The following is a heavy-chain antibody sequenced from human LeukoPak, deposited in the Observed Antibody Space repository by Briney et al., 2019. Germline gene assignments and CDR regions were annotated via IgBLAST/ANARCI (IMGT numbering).Heavy chain of an antibody. V-gene: IGHV3-30*02. CDR3: AKESTKGRYCSSTSCSRGAFDI. D-gene: IGHD2-2*01. Sequence: GGSLRLSCAVSGFTFSSYGMHWVRQAPGKGLEWVAFIRYDGSNKYYADSVKGRFTISRDNSKNTLYLQMNSLRAEDTAVYYCAKESTKGRYCSSTSCSRGAFDIWGQGTMVAVSS. J-gene: IGHJ3*02. CDR1: GFTFSSYG. CDR2: IRYDGSNK.